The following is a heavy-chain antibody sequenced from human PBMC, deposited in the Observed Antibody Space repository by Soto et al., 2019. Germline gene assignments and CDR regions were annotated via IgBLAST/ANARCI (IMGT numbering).Heavy chain of an antibody. CDR1: GGSFSGYY. Sequence: SETLSLTCAVYGGSFSGYYWSWIRQPPGKGLEWIASIYRSGTTSYNPSLKSRVTISVDPSKNRFSLMLTAVTAADTAVYYCARTHSGSYYSVFNYWGRGSLVTVSS. J-gene: IGHJ4*02. D-gene: IGHD1-26*01. CDR2: IYRSGTT. CDR3: ARTHSGSYYSVFNY. V-gene: IGHV4-34*01.